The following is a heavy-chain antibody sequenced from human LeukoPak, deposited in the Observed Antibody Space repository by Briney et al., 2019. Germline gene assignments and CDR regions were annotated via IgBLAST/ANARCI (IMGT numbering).Heavy chain of an antibody. D-gene: IGHD3-3*01. CDR3: ARVVTIFGVVITSFDY. J-gene: IGHJ4*02. CDR1: GYTFTSYG. Sequence: ASVKVSCKASGYTFTSYGISWVRQAPGQGLEWMGWISAYYGNTNYAQKLQGRVTMTTDTSTSTAYMELRSLRSDDTAVYYCARVVTIFGVVITSFDYWGQGTLVTVSS. V-gene: IGHV1-18*01. CDR2: ISAYYGNT.